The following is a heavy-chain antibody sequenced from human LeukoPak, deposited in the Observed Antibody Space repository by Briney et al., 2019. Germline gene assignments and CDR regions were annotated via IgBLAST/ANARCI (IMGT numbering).Heavy chain of an antibody. CDR3: AKYAMVRGVIDY. Sequence: SETLSLTCSVSGGFISSGYYYWSWLRQPAGKGLEWIGRIYTGGSTNYNPSLKSRVTISMDTSKNQFSLKLTSVTAADTAVYYCAKYAMVRGVIDYWGQGTLVTVSS. D-gene: IGHD3-10*01. V-gene: IGHV4-61*02. CDR1: GGFISSGYYY. J-gene: IGHJ4*02. CDR2: IYTGGST.